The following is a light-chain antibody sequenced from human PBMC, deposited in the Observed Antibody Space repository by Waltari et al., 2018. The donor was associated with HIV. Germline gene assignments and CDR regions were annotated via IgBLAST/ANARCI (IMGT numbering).Light chain of an antibody. CDR3: QQYDNFPLT. CDR1: QDISNY. J-gene: IGKJ4*01. CDR2: DAS. Sequence: DIQMTQSPSSLSASVGDRVTITCRASQDISNYLNWFQQRPGKAPNLLIFDASNLHTGVSSRFSGRGSGRDFSLTITNLQPDDSATYFCQQYDNFPLTFGGGTKVQTK. V-gene: IGKV1-33*01.